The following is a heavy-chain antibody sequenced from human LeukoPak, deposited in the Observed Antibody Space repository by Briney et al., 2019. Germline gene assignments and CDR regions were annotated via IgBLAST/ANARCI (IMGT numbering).Heavy chain of an antibody. V-gene: IGHV4-34*01. J-gene: IGHJ4*02. D-gene: IGHD3-16*02. CDR3: ARSSSLGFDY. CDR2: INHSGST. Sequence: SETLSLTCAVYGGSFSGYYWSWIRQPSGKGLEWIGEINHSGSTNYNPSLKSRVTISVDTSKNQFSLKLSSVTAADTAVYYCARSSSLGFDYWGQGTLVTVSS. CDR1: GGSFSGYY.